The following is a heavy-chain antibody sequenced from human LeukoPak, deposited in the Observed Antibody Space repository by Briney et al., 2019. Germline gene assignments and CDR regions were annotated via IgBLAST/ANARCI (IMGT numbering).Heavy chain of an antibody. V-gene: IGHV1-8*01. CDR2: IDPKNGNR. CDR3: ARSHTQKEFCGGGRCYPTVWWFDP. D-gene: IGHD2-15*01. J-gene: IGHJ5*02. Sequence: ASVKVSCKASGYTFINNDINWVRQAPGQGLEWMAWIDPKNGNRGYAQNFQGRVTMTTDISINTAYLDLSSLRSEDTAVYYCARSHTQKEFCGGGRCYPTVWWFDPWGQGTLVTVSS. CDR1: GYTFINND.